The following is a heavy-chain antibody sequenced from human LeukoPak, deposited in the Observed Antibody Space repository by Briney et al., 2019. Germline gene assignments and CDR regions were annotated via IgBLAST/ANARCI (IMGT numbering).Heavy chain of an antibody. D-gene: IGHD2-15*01. CDR2: INPDSDVT. CDR3: ARSDSYTWFDP. V-gene: IGHV1-2*02. J-gene: IGHJ5*02. CDR1: GYTFTYYY. Sequence: GASVKVSCKASGYTFTYYYIHRMRQAPGQGLEWMGWINPDSDVTSYAQKFQGRVTMTRDTSISTVYVELSRLRSDDTAVYYCARSDSYTWFDPWGQGTLVTVSS.